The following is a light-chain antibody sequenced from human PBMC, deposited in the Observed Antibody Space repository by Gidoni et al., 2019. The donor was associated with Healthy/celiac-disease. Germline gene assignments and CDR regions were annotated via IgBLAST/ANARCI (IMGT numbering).Light chain of an antibody. J-gene: IGKJ1*01. Sequence: EMVMPQSPATLSVSPGESVTLSCRASQRVGTHLAWYRQKPGQAPRLVIYDSSTRAAGIPARCSGSGSGTEFTLTISSLQSEDSAIYYCQHYSEWPPWTFGRGTMVEIK. CDR1: QRVGTH. V-gene: IGKV3-15*01. CDR3: QHYSEWPPWT. CDR2: DSS.